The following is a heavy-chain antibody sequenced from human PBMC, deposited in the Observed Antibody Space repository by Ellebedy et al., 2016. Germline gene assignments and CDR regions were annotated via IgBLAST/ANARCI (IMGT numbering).Heavy chain of an antibody. D-gene: IGHD3-22*01. CDR1: GFTFSSYS. CDR2: ISSSSSYI. CDR3: ARDYYDSSGYYPYWYFDL. Sequence: GESLKISXAASGFTFSSYSMNWVRQAPGKGLEWVSSISSSSSYIYYADSVKGRFTISRDNSKNTLYLQMNSLRAEDTAVYYCARDYYDSSGYYPYWYFDLWGRGTLVTVSS. J-gene: IGHJ2*01. V-gene: IGHV3-21*01.